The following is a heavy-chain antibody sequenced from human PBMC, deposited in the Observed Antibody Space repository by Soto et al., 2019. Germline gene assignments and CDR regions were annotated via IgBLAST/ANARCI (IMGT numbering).Heavy chain of an antibody. CDR1: GASITTYY. Sequence: LSLTCDVSGASITTYYWSWIRQAPGKGLEWIGNVYHAGSTDYNSSLRSRVTISVDTSKNQFSLNMNSVTAADTAVYYCARRLFGSGWTLDSWGQGALVTVSS. V-gene: IGHV4-59*13. CDR3: ARRLFGSGWTLDS. D-gene: IGHD6-19*01. J-gene: IGHJ4*02. CDR2: VYHAGST.